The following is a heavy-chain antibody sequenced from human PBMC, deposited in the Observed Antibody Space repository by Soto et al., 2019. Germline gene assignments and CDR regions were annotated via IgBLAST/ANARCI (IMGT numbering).Heavy chain of an antibody. Sequence: SVKVSCKASGGTFSSYAGIWVRQAPGQGLEWMGGIIPIFGTANYAQKFQGRVTITADESTSTAYMELSGLRSEDTAVYYCASVPKVVAATPWFDPWGQGTLVTVSS. V-gene: IGHV1-69*13. CDR1: GGTFSSYA. J-gene: IGHJ5*02. D-gene: IGHD2-15*01. CDR3: ASVPKVVAATPWFDP. CDR2: IIPIFGTA.